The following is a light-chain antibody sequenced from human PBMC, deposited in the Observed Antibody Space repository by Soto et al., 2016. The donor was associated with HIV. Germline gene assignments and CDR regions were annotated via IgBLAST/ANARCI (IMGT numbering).Light chain of an antibody. V-gene: IGKV1-39*01. CDR1: QMINSY. Sequence: DIQMTQSPSSLSASVGDRVTITCRASQMINSYLNWYQQKPGKAPRLLIYAASSLQVGVPSRFSGGRSRTGFSLTITSLQPDDFATYYCQQSDTTPLTFGQGTRLEIK. J-gene: IGKJ5*01. CDR3: QQSDTTPLT. CDR2: AAS.